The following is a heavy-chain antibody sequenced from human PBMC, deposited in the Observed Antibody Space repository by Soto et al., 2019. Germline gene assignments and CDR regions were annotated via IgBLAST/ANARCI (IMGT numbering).Heavy chain of an antibody. J-gene: IGHJ5*02. D-gene: IGHD2-2*01. CDR1: GFTFSDYY. CDR2: ISSSGSTI. V-gene: IGHV3-11*01. Sequence: PXGSLILSCAASGFTFSDYYMSWIRQAPGKGLEWVSYISSSGSTIYYADSVKGRFTISRDNAKNSLYLQMNSLRSDDTAVYYCARVVPGAEASFGPWDQGTLVTVS. CDR3: ARVVPGAEASFGP.